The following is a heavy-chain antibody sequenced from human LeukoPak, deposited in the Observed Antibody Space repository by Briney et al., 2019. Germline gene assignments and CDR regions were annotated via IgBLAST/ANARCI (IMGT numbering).Heavy chain of an antibody. Sequence: PGGSLRLSCAASGFTFSNFWMHWVRQAPGKGLVWVSRINSDGSSTSYADSVKGRVTISRDNAKKTLYLQMNSLRAEDTAVYYCARGRSGHYFDYWGQGTLVTVSS. J-gene: IGHJ4*02. D-gene: IGHD5-12*01. V-gene: IGHV3-74*01. CDR2: INSDGSST. CDR1: GFTFSNFW. CDR3: ARGRSGHYFDY.